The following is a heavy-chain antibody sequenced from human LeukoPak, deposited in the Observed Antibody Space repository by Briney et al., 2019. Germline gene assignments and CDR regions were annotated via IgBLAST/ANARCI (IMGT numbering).Heavy chain of an antibody. CDR3: AREGTAYGDYPYYFDY. CDR2: ISYDGSNK. CDR1: GFTFSSYA. Sequence: PGRFLRLSCAASGFTFSSYAMHWVRQAPGKGLEWVAVISYDGSNKYYADSVKGRFTISRDNSRNTLYLQMNSLRAEDTAVYYCAREGTAYGDYPYYFDYWGQGTLVTVSS. J-gene: IGHJ4*02. D-gene: IGHD4-17*01. V-gene: IGHV3-30*04.